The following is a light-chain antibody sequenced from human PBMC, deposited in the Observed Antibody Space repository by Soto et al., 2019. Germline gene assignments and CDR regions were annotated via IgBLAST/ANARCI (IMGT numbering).Light chain of an antibody. Sequence: QSVLTQPASVSGSPGQSITISCTGTSSDVGGYDYVSWYQQHPGKAPKVIIYEVSNRPSGVSTRFSGSKSGNTASLTISGLQDEDEADYYCTSYTSSNTLVFGGGTKLTVL. CDR1: SSDVGGYDY. V-gene: IGLV2-14*01. CDR3: TSYTSSNTLV. J-gene: IGLJ2*01. CDR2: EVS.